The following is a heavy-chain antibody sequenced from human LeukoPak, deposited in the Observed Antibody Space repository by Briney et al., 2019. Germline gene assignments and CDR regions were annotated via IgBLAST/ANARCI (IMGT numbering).Heavy chain of an antibody. V-gene: IGHV3-53*01. CDR1: GFTVSSTY. Sequence: GGSLRLSCAASGFTVSSTYMGWVRQAPGKGLEWVSVIYSDGRTDYANSVKGRFTISRDNAKNSLYLQMNSLRAEDTALYYCARVRAYYDFWSGHGWFDPWGQGTLVTVSS. D-gene: IGHD3-3*01. CDR3: ARVRAYYDFWSGHGWFDP. CDR2: IYSDGRT. J-gene: IGHJ5*02.